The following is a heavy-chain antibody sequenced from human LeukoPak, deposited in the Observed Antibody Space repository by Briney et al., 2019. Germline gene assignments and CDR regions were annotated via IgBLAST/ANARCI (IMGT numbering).Heavy chain of an antibody. J-gene: IGHJ4*02. CDR3: TGYSAGWSSGGGY. CDR1: GGSISSLTYY. Sequence: SETLSLTCTVSGGSISSLTYYWGWIRQPPGKGLEWIASIYYSGTTYYSPSLKSRVAISVNRSNNQFSLRLSSVTAADTAVYFCTGYSAGWSSGGGYWGQGTLVTVSS. D-gene: IGHD6-19*01. CDR2: IYYSGTT. V-gene: IGHV4-39*01.